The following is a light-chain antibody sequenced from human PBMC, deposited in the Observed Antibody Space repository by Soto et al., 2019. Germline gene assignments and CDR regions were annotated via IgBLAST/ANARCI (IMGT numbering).Light chain of an antibody. CDR1: QSISSN. V-gene: IGKV3-15*01. CDR2: RTS. CDR3: QQYNNWPRAT. J-gene: IGKJ4*01. Sequence: EIVMTQSPATLSVSPGERATLSCRASQSISSNLAWYQQKHGQAPRLLMFRTSSRATGFPARFSGSGSGTEFNLTISSLQSEDFGVYYCQQYNNWPRATFGGGTKVEIK.